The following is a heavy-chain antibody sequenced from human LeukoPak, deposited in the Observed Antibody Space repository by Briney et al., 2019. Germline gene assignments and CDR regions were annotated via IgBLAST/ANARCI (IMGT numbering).Heavy chain of an antibody. CDR3: ARIWWGDDFWSRPTASQVFDI. D-gene: IGHD3-3*01. CDR1: GYTFTGYY. Sequence: ASVKVSCKASGYTFTGYYMHWVRQAPGQGLEWMGWINPNGGGTHFAQKFQGSVTLTRDTSISTAYMELSNLTSDDTAVYYCARIWWGDDFWSRPTASQVFDIWGQGAMVTVSS. CDR2: INPNGGGT. V-gene: IGHV1-2*02. J-gene: IGHJ3*02.